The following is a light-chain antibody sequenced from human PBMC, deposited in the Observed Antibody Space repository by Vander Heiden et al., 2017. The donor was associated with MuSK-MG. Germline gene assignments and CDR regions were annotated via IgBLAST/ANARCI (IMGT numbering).Light chain of an antibody. CDR1: QSVSNL. V-gene: IGKV3-11*01. J-gene: IGKJ4*01. CDR3: QQRSNWPQA. Sequence: ELVLTPSPATLSLSLGERATLPCRASQSVSNLLARYLPTPAQAPRPPIYDASHTTTVSHAWISGSGSGTYFIPISSYVEPEDLAFYCCQQRSNWPQAFGRGTKVEIK. CDR2: DAS.